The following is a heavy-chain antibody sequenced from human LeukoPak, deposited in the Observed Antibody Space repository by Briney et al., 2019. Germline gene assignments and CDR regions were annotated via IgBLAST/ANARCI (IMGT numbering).Heavy chain of an antibody. D-gene: IGHD3-9*01. Sequence: SVKVSCKASGGTFSSYAISWVRQAPGQGLEWMGRIIPILGIANYAQKFQGRVTITADKSTSTAYMELSSLRSEETAVYYCASEESYDILTGYPWWGQGTLVTVSS. V-gene: IGHV1-69*04. CDR3: ASEESYDILTGYPW. J-gene: IGHJ4*02. CDR1: GGTFSSYA. CDR2: IIPILGIA.